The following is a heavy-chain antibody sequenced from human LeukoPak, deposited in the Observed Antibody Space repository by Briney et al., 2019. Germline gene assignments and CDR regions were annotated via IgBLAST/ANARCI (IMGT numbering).Heavy chain of an antibody. CDR3: ARDRGSGNYQPFDY. D-gene: IGHD1-26*01. Sequence: ASVKVSCKASGYTFTAYYMHWVRQAPGQGLEWMGWISPNSGDTKYAQRFQGRVIMTRDTSISTAYMELSRLTSDDTAVYFCARDRGSGNYQPFDYWGQGTLVTVSS. CDR1: GYTFTAYY. CDR2: ISPNSGDT. V-gene: IGHV1-2*02. J-gene: IGHJ4*02.